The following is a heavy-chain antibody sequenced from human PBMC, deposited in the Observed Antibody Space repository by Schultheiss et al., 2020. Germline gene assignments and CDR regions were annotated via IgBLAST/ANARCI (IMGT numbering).Heavy chain of an antibody. D-gene: IGHD4-11*01. CDR1: GGSISSGSYY. CDR2: FYTSGST. CDR3: ARVRRYSNAPDGMDV. Sequence: SQTLSLTCTVSGGSISSGSYYWSWIRQPPGKGLEWIGRFYTSGSTNSNPSLKRRVTISLDTSKKQFSLKLSSVTAADTAVYYCARVRRYSNAPDGMDVWGQGTTVTVSS. V-gene: IGHV4-61*02. J-gene: IGHJ6*02.